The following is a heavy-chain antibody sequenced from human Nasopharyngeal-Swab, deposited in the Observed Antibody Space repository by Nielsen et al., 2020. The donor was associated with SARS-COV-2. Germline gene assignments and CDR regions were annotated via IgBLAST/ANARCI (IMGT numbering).Heavy chain of an antibody. V-gene: IGHV3-30-3*01. CDR2: ISYDRINK. D-gene: IGHD3-22*01. J-gene: IGHJ3*02. Sequence: GGSLRLSCAASGFTFSSYAMHWVRQAPGKGLEWVAVISYDRINKYYADSVKGRFTISRDNSKNTLYLQMNSLRAEDTAVYYCARDDDSTGYYYGAFDIWGQGTMVTVSS. CDR1: GFTFSSYA. CDR3: ARDDDSTGYYYGAFDI.